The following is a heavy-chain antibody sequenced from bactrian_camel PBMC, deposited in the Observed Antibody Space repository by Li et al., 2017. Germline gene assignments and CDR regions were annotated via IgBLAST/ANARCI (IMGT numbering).Heavy chain of an antibody. D-gene: IGHD2*01. CDR1: YTGDPHC. CDR2: IDSRGGT. Sequence: QLVESGGGSVQAGGSLRLSCAASYTGDPHCLAWFRQAPGKEREGVAAIDSRGGTAYADSVAGRFTISRDNAKNTLYLQMTNLQTEDTAVYYCATDEDFDVRLVTATPVQEGYWGQGTQVTVS. V-gene: IGHV3S55*01. CDR3: ATDEDFDVRLVTATPVQEGY. J-gene: IGHJ6*01.